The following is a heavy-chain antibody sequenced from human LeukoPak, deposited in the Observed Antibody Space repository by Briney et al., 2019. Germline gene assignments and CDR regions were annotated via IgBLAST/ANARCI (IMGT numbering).Heavy chain of an antibody. D-gene: IGHD3-3*01. CDR2: VHYSRST. Sequence: PSETLSLTCTVSGASISNSAYYWLWIRQPPGEGLECIGTVHYSRSTFYNPSLKSRVNISVDTSKNQFSLQLSSVTAADTAVYYCARLFFVIDTWGQGTLVTVSS. CDR3: ARLFFVIDT. V-gene: IGHV4-39*01. CDR1: GASISNSAYY. J-gene: IGHJ5*02.